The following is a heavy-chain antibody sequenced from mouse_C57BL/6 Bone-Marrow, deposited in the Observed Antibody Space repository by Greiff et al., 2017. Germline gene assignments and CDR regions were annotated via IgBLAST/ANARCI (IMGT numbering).Heavy chain of an antibody. CDR2: IDPSDSYT. CDR3: ARETITTVVPFAY. J-gene: IGHJ3*01. CDR1: GYTFTSYW. D-gene: IGHD1-1*01. V-gene: IGHV1-59*01. Sequence: QVQLQQPGAELVRPGTSVKLSCKASGYTFTSYWMHWVKQRPGQGLEWIGVIDPSDSYTNYNQKFKGKATVTVDTSSSTAYMQLSSLTSEDSAVYYCARETITTVVPFAYWGQGTLVTVSA.